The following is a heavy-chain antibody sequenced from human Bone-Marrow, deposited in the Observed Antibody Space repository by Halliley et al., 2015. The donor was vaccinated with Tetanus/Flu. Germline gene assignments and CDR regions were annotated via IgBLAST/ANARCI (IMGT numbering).Heavy chain of an antibody. CDR3: ARGLGDRGYCTSFSCFFYFGMDV. CDR2: ISYTGST. V-gene: IGHV4-4*02. J-gene: IGHJ6*02. Sequence: GLVKPSGTLSLTCAVSGVSITSGNWWTWVRQRPGKGLEWIGSISYTGSTHHNPSLKSRVTIFRDTSKNQFSLKLTSVSAADTAVYFCARGLGDRGYCTSFSCFFYFGMDVWGQGTTVTVSS. CDR1: GVSITSGNW. D-gene: IGHD2-8*01.